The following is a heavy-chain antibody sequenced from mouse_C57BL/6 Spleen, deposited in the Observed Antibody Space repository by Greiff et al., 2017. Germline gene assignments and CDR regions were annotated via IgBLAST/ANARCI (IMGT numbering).Heavy chain of an antibody. Sequence: EVMLMESGGGLVKPGGSLKLSCAASGFTFSDYGMYWVRQAPEKGLEWVAYISSGSSTIYYADTVKGRFTISRDNAKNTLFLQMTSLRSEDTAMYYCARTDYDGYSDGWGTGTTLTVSS. CDR3: ARTDYDGYSDG. V-gene: IGHV5-17*01. D-gene: IGHD2-3*01. CDR1: GFTFSDYG. J-gene: IGHJ2*01. CDR2: ISSGSSTI.